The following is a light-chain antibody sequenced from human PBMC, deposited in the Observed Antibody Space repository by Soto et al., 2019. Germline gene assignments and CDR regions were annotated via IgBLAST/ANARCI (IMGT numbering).Light chain of an antibody. J-gene: IGLJ7*01. CDR3: GTWDSSLSAPAV. V-gene: IGLV1-51*01. Sequence: QLVLTQPPSVSAAPGQKVTISCSGSSSNIGNNYVSWYQQLPGTAPKLLIYDNNKRPSGIPDRFSGSKSGTSATLGITGLQTGDEADYYCGTWDSSLSAPAVFGGGTQLTVL. CDR1: SSNIGNNY. CDR2: DNN.